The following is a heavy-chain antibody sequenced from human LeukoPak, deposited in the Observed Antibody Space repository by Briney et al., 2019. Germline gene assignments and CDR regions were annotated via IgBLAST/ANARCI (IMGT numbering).Heavy chain of an antibody. CDR1: GGTFSSYA. CDR3: ARDDTYYYDSSGYFPLFDY. J-gene: IGHJ4*02. D-gene: IGHD3-22*01. Sequence: GASVKVSCKASGGTFSSYAISWVRQAPGQGLEWMGGIIPIFGTANYAQKFQGRVTMTTDTSTSTAYMELRSLRSDDTAVYYCARDDTYYYDSSGYFPLFDYWGQGTLVTVSS. CDR2: IIPIFGTA. V-gene: IGHV1-69*05.